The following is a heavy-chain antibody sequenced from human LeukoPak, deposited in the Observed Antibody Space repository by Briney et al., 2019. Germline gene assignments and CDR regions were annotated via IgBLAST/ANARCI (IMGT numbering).Heavy chain of an antibody. D-gene: IGHD3-9*01. V-gene: IGHV4-4*07. Sequence: SSETLSLTCTVSGGSISSYYWSWIRQPAGKGLEWIGRIYTSGSTNYNPSLKSRVTMSVDTSKNQFSLKLSSVTAADTAVYYCARDRSSHLHYDILTGYYGGVFDYWGQGTLVTVSS. CDR2: IYTSGST. J-gene: IGHJ4*02. CDR1: GGSISSYY. CDR3: ARDRSSHLHYDILTGYYGGVFDY.